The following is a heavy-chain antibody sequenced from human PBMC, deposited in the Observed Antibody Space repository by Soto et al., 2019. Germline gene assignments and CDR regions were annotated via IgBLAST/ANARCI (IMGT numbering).Heavy chain of an antibody. CDR1: GDSIRCYHYY. J-gene: IGHJ4*02. Sequence: SETLSLTCSVSGDSIRCYHYYWGWIRQAPGKGLEWVGSVYFSGGNSYYNPSLKSRVTISVDTSYNKFFLRLNSVTAADPAVYFCAYGSSSAWIDKWGQRTLVTVSS. CDR3: AYGSSSAWIDK. D-gene: IGHD6-25*01. CDR2: VYFSGGNS. V-gene: IGHV4-39*01.